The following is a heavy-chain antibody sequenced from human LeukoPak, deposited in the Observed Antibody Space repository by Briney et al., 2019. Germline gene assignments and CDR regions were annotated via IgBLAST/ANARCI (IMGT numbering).Heavy chain of an antibody. CDR1: GFTFSRYW. Sequence: GGSLRLSCAASGFTFSRYWMHWVRQAPGKGLVWVSRTNTDGSSASYADSVKGRFTVSRDNDKDTLYLQMNSLRAEDTAVYYCARAHLWPYGMDVWGLGTTVTVSS. V-gene: IGHV3-74*01. CDR3: ARAHLWPYGMDV. J-gene: IGHJ6*02. CDR2: TNTDGSSA. D-gene: IGHD3-3*02.